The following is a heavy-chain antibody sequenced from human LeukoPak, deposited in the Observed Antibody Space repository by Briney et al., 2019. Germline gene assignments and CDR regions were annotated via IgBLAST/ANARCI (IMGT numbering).Heavy chain of an antibody. J-gene: IGHJ4*02. CDR2: ARYDGSIK. Sequence: GGSLRLSCAASGFTLSSSGMHWVRQAPGRGLEWVAFARYDGSIKYYADYVKGRFIISRDNSKNTLYLQMASLTPEDTAVYYCAKAGPSGCQFFDYWGQGTLVTVSS. V-gene: IGHV3-30*02. CDR3: AKAGPSGCQFFDY. D-gene: IGHD6-19*01. CDR1: GFTLSSSG.